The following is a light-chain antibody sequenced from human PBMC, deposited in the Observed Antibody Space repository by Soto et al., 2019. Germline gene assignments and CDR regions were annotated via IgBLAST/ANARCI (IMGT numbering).Light chain of an antibody. CDR2: GAS. CDR1: QSVSSN. CDR3: QQYNNWPPIP. Sequence: IVLTKSPLSLSVTPGEAATLSCRASQSVSSNLAWYQQKPGQAPRLLIYGASTRATGIPARFSGSGSGTEFTLTISSLQSEDFAVYYCQQYNNWPPIPFGQGTLLEI. V-gene: IGKV3-15*01. J-gene: IGKJ5*01.